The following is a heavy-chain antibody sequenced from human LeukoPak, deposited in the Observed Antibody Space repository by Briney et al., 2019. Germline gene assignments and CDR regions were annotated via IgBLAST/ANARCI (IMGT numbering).Heavy chain of an antibody. J-gene: IGHJ4*02. CDR2: ISSSGSTI. Sequence: GGSLRLSCAASGFTFSDYYMSWIRQAPGKGLEWVSYISSSGSTIYYADSVKGRFTISRDNAKNSLYLQMNSLRAEDTAVYYCARSKDYGDYDSIDYWGQGTLVTVSS. D-gene: IGHD4-17*01. V-gene: IGHV3-11*04. CDR3: ARSKDYGDYDSIDY. CDR1: GFTFSDYY.